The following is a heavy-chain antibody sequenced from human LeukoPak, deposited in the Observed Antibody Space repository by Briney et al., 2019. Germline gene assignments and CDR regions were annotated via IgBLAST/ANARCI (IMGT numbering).Heavy chain of an antibody. D-gene: IGHD1-26*01. J-gene: IGHJ3*02. CDR1: GGSISSGDYY. Sequence: PSQTLSLTCTVSGGSISSGDYYWSWIRQPPGKGLEWIGYIYYSGSTYYNPSLKSRVTISVDTSKNQFSLKLSSVTAADTAVYYCARDLAVGATTDAFDIWGQGTMVTVSS. CDR2: IYYSGST. CDR3: ARDLAVGATTDAFDI. V-gene: IGHV4-30-4*08.